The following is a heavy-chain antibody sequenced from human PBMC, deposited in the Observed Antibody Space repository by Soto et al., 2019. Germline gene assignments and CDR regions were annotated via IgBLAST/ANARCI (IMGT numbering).Heavy chain of an antibody. D-gene: IGHD2-21*02. CDR1: GYTFTNYG. J-gene: IGHJ6*02. CDR2: ISAYNGNI. V-gene: IGHV1-18*01. Sequence: QVQLVQSGAEVKKPGASVKVSCKASGYTFTNYGISWVRQAPGQGLEWMGWISAYNGNIKYAQKLQGRVTMTTETSTRTASVELRSRRSHDTAMYYCASSYCGGNCYSILPLDYSYYGMDVWGQGTTVTVSS. CDR3: ASSYCGGNCYSILPLDYSYYGMDV.